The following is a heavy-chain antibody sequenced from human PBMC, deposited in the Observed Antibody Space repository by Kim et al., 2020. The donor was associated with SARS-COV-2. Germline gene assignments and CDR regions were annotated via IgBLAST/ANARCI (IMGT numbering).Heavy chain of an antibody. V-gene: IGHV3-23*01. J-gene: IGHJ4*02. D-gene: IGHD3-22*01. CDR3: AKVLVSSHYYDSSGRDY. Sequence: VKGRFTISRDNSKNTLYLQMNSLRAEDTAVYYCAKVLVSSHYYDSSGRDYWGQGTLVTVSS.